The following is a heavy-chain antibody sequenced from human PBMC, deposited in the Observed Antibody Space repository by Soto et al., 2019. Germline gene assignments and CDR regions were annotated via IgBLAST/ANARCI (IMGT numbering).Heavy chain of an antibody. CDR2: ISGSGGGGST. CDR1: GFSFSSSA. CDR3: ATGPTIFGVVIRLYNYYGLDV. V-gene: IGHV3-23*01. Sequence: GGSLRLSCAASGFSFSSSAMSWVRQTPGKGLEWISAISGSGGGGSTYYADSVKGRFTISRDNSKNTLYLQMNSLTADDTALYHCATGPTIFGVVIRLYNYYGLDVWGQGTTVTVSS. J-gene: IGHJ6*02. D-gene: IGHD3-3*01.